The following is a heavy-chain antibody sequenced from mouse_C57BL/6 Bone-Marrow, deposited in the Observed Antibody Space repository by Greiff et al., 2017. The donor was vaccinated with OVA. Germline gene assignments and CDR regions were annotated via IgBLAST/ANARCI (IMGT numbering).Heavy chain of an antibody. CDR2: ISYDGSN. CDR3: AGDPLWYFDV. Sequence: DVQLQESGPGLVKPSQSLSLTCSVTGYSITSGYYWNWIRQFPGNKLEWMGYISYDGSNNYNPSLKNRISITRDTSKNQFFLTLNSVTTEDTATYYCAGDPLWYFDVWGTGTTVTVSS. CDR1: GYSITSGYY. D-gene: IGHD6-1*01. J-gene: IGHJ1*03. V-gene: IGHV3-6*01.